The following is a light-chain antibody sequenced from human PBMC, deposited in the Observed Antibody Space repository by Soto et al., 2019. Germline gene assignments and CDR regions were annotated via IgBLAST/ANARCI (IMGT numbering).Light chain of an antibody. CDR2: GAS. CDR3: QQYHNWPLT. J-gene: IGKJ4*01. V-gene: IGKV3-15*01. CDR1: QSISSN. Sequence: EEVMTQSPATLSVSPGERATLSCRASQSISSNLAWYQQKPGQAPRPLIYGASTRATGIPARFSGSGSGTDFTLTISSLDSEDFAVYYCQQYHNWPLTFGGGTKVEIK.